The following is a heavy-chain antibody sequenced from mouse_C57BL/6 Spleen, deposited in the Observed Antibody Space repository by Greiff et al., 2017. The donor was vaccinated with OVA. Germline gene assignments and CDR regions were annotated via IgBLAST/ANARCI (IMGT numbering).Heavy chain of an antibody. V-gene: IGHV6-3*01. D-gene: IGHD4-1*01. CDR3: TGTGTGAMDY. CDR2: IRLKSDNYAT. Sequence: EVKLEESGGGLVQPGGSMKLSCVASGFTFSNYWMNWVRPSPEKGLEWVAQIRLKSDNYATHYAESVKWRFTISRDDSKSSVYLQMNNLRAEDTGIYYCTGTGTGAMDYWGQGTSVTVSS. J-gene: IGHJ4*01. CDR1: GFTFSNYW.